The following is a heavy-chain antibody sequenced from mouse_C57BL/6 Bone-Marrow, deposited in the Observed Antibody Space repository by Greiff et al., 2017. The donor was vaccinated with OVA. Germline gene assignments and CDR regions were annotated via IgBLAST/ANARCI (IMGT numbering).Heavy chain of an antibody. CDR3: AGDIYYGNLYAMDY. CDR2: ITHSGET. V-gene: IGHV12-3*01. J-gene: IGHJ4*01. Sequence: QLQESGPGLVKPSQSLFLTCSITGFPITSGYYWIWIRQSPGKPLEWMGYITHSGETFYNPSLQSPISITRETSKNQFFLQLNSVTTEDTAMYYCAGDIYYGNLYAMDYWGQGTSVTVSS. CDR1: GFPITSGYY. D-gene: IGHD2-1*01.